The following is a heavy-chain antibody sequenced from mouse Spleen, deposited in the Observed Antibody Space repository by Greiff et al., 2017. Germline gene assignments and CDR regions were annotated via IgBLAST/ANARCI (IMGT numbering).Heavy chain of an antibody. Sequence: QVHVKQSGAELVRPGASVTLSCKASGYTFTDYEMHWVKQTPVHGLEWIGAIDPETGGTAYNQKFKGKAILTADKSSSTAYMELRSLTSEDSAVYYCTRWRGRGYFDYWGQGTTLTVSS. CDR1: GYTFTDYE. CDR2: IDPETGGT. V-gene: IGHV1-15*01. J-gene: IGHJ2*01. CDR3: TRWRGRGYFDY.